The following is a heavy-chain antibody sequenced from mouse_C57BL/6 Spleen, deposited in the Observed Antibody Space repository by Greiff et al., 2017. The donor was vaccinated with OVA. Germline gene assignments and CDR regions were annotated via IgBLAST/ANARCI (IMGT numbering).Heavy chain of an antibody. D-gene: IGHD1-1*01. J-gene: IGHJ2*01. CDR3: AREVYGSSYVDY. Sequence: EVKLVESGGGLVKPGGSLKLSCAASGFTFSSYAMSWVRQTPEKRLEWVATISDGGSYTYYPDNVKGRFTISRDNAKNNLYMQMSHLKSEDTAMYYCAREVYGSSYVDYWGQGTTLTVSS. CDR2: ISDGGSYT. CDR1: GFTFSSYA. V-gene: IGHV5-4*01.